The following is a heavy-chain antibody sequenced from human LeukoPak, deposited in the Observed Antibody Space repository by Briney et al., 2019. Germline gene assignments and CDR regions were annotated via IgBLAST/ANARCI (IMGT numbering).Heavy chain of an antibody. CDR3: ARGRSIFGVVMDYNWFDP. J-gene: IGHJ5*02. CDR2: MNPNSGNT. CDR1: GYTFTIYD. V-gene: IGHV1-8*01. Sequence: ASVTVSFKASGYTFTIYDINWVRHAPGQGLGWMGWMNPNSGNTGYAQEFQGRVTMTRNTSISTAYMELSSLRSEDTAVYYCARGRSIFGVVMDYNWFDPWGQGTLVTVSS. D-gene: IGHD3-3*01.